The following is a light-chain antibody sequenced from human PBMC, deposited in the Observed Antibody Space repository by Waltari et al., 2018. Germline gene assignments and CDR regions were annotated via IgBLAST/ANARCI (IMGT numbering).Light chain of an antibody. CDR1: QNISPY. Sequence: DIQMTQSPSSLSASVGDRVTITCRASQNISPYLNWYQQKPGNVPEVLIYGASSLQGGVPSRFIGGGSGTDFTLTIESLQPEDLATYYCQQSHTPPWTFGQGTKVEIK. J-gene: IGKJ1*01. CDR3: QQSHTPPWT. V-gene: IGKV1-39*01. CDR2: GAS.